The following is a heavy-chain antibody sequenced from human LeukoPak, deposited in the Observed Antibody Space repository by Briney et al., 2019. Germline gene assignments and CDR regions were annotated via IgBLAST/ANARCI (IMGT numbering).Heavy chain of an antibody. CDR3: ALSPGYSGYAYYFDY. D-gene: IGHD5-12*01. J-gene: IGHJ4*02. Sequence: PSETLSLTCAVYGGPFSGYYWSWIRQPPGKGLEWIGEINRSGSTNYNPSLKSRVTISVDTSKNQFSLKLSSVTAADTAVYYCALSPGYSGYAYYFDYWGQGTLVTVSS. CDR2: INRSGST. CDR1: GGPFSGYY. V-gene: IGHV4-34*01.